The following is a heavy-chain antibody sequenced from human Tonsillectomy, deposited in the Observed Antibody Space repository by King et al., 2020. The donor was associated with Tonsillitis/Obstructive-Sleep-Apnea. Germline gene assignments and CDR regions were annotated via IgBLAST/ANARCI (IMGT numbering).Heavy chain of an antibody. V-gene: IGHV5-10-1*01. Sequence: LVQSGAEVKEAGESLRISCKISGYNFTNFWISWVRQMPGKGLEWMGRIDPSDSYTNYNPSFQSHVTISVDNYISTAYLQFSSLKASDTAMYYCARETPYSTGPWGRGPMVRLL. J-gene: IGHJ4*02. D-gene: IGHD2-2*01. CDR2: IDPSDSYT. CDR3: ARETPYSTGP. CDR1: GYNFTNFW.